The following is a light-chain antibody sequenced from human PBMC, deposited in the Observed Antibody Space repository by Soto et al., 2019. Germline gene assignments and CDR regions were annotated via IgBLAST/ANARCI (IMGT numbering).Light chain of an antibody. V-gene: IGKV1-5*03. J-gene: IGKJ1*01. Sequence: DIQMTQSPSTLSGSVGDRGSITGRASQTISSWLAWYQQKPGKAPKLLIYKASTLKSGVPSRFSGSGSGTEFTLTISSLQPDDFATYYCQHYNSYSEAFGQGTKVDI. CDR1: QTISSW. CDR2: KAS. CDR3: QHYNSYSEA.